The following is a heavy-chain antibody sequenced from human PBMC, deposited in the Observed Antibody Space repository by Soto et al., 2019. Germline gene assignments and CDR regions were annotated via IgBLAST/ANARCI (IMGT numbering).Heavy chain of an antibody. CDR3: AKTPGFWGGADYSYYYMDV. Sequence: EVQLLESGGGLVQPGGSLRLSCAASGFTFSSYAMSWVRQAPGKGLEWVSGISGSGGSTYYADSVKGRFTISRDSSKNTLYLQVSSLRAEDTAVYYCAKTPGFWGGADYSYYYMDVWGKGTTVTVSS. CDR1: GFTFSSYA. D-gene: IGHD3-16*01. V-gene: IGHV3-23*01. J-gene: IGHJ6*03. CDR2: ISGSGGST.